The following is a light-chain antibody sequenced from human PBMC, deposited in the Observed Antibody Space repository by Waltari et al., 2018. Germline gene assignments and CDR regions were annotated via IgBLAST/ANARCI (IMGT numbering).Light chain of an antibody. CDR2: WAS. V-gene: IGKV4-1*01. CDR3: QQYYSTPPIT. Sequence: DIVMTQSPDSLAVSLGERATINCKSSQCIFYSAINKNYLAWYQQKPGQPPKLLIYWASTRESGVPDRFTGSGSGTDFTLTISSLQAEDVAVYYCQQYYSTPPITFGQGTRLEIK. CDR1: QCIFYSAINKNY. J-gene: IGKJ5*01.